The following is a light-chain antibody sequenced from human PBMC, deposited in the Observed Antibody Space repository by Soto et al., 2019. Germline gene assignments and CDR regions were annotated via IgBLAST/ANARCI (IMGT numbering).Light chain of an antibody. Sequence: EIVLTQSPGTLSLSPGERASLSCRASQSISSNYLTWYQQKPGQAPRLLIYGASSRATGIPDRFSGSGSGTDFTLPISRLAPEDFAVYYCQQYGNSPFTFGPGTKVDIK. CDR1: QSISSNY. CDR2: GAS. V-gene: IGKV3-20*01. J-gene: IGKJ3*01. CDR3: QQYGNSPFT.